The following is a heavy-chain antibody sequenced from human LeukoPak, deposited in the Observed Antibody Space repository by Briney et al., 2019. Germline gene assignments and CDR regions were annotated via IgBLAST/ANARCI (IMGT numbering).Heavy chain of an antibody. CDR3: AKDRVGYDSSGYDY. J-gene: IGHJ4*02. CDR2: ISCSGGST. D-gene: IGHD3-22*01. V-gene: IGHV3-23*01. Sequence: GGSLRLSCAASGFTFSSYAMSWVRQAAGRVLEWVSAISCSGGSTYYAGSVKGRFTISRDNSKNTVYLQMNSLRAEDTAVYYCAKDRVGYDSSGYDYWGQGTLVTVSS. CDR1: GFTFSSYA.